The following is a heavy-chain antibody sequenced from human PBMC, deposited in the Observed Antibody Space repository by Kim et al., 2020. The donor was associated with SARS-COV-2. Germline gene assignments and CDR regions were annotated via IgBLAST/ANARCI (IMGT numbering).Heavy chain of an antibody. D-gene: IGHD3-3*01. V-gene: IGHV3-33*01. CDR1: GFTFSSYG. Sequence: GGSLRLSCAASGFTFSSYGMHWVRQAPGKGLEWVAVIWYDGSNKYYADSVKGRFTISSDNSKNTLYLQMNSLRAEDTAGYYFARDVSSLEWLTSYYYYG. CDR3: ARDVSSLEWLTSYYYYG. J-gene: IGHJ6*01. CDR2: IWYDGSNK.